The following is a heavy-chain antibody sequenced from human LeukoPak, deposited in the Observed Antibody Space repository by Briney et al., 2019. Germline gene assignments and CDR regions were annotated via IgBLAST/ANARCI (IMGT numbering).Heavy chain of an antibody. CDR1: GFNFSNYD. Sequence: PGGSLRLSCAASGFNFSNYDMHWVRQAPGKGLEWVAFIRYDGSDKYYADSVKGRFTISRDNSKNTLYLQMNSLRTEDTAVYYCAKGDTPWGQGTLVTVSS. CDR2: IRYDGSDK. CDR3: AKGDTP. J-gene: IGHJ5*02. D-gene: IGHD2-21*02. V-gene: IGHV3-30*02.